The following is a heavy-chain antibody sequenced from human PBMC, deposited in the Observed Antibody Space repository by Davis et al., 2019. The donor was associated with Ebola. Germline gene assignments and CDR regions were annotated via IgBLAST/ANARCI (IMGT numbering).Heavy chain of an antibody. CDR3: ARGQVPVGDP. CDR2: LSPNSGNT. J-gene: IGHJ5*02. V-gene: IGHV1-8*01. Sequence: ASVKVSCKASGYSLTSSQIYWVRQAPGQGLEWVGWLSPNSGNTVYAQKFQGRVAMTRDPSTGTAYLELSGLRPDDTAIYYCARGQVPVGDPWGQGTLVTVSA. CDR1: GYSLTSSQ.